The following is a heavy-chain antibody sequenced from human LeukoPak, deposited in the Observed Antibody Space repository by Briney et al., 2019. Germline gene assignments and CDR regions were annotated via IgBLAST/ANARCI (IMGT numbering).Heavy chain of an antibody. D-gene: IGHD3-10*01. CDR3: AYGSGSYYSAPDY. J-gene: IGHJ4*02. CDR2: IYYSGST. Sequence: SETLSLTCAVSGGSISSSNWWSWVRQPPGKGLEWIGSIYYSGSTYYNPSLKSRVTISVDTSKNQFSLKLSSVTAADTAVYYCAYGSGSYYSAPDYWGQGTLVTVSS. V-gene: IGHV4-39*01. CDR1: GGSISSSNW.